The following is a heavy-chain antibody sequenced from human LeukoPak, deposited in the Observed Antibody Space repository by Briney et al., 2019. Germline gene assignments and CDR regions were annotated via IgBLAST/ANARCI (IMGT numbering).Heavy chain of an antibody. CDR2: IYSGGST. CDR1: GFTVSSKY. J-gene: IGHJ4*02. CDR3: ARGCSSTSCYGFDY. D-gene: IGHD2-2*01. V-gene: IGHV3-53*01. Sequence: GGSLRLSCAASGFTVSSKYMSWVRQAPGKGLEWVAVIYSGGSTYYADSVRGRFTISRDNSKNTLYLQMNSLRAEDTAVYYCARGCSSTSCYGFDYWGQGTLVTVSS.